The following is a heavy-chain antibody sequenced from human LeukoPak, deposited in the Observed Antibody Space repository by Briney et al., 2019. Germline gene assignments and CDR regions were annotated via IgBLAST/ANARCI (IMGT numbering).Heavy chain of an antibody. CDR1: GFTFSSYS. D-gene: IGHD5-18*01. CDR3: ARDGPVDTAMVLDYYGMDV. Sequence: GGSLRLSCAASGFTFSSYSMNWVRQAPGKGLEWVSYISSSSSTIYYADSVKGRFTISRDNAKNSLYLQMNSPRDEDTAVYYCARDGPVDTAMVLDYYGMDVWGQGTTVTVSS. J-gene: IGHJ6*02. V-gene: IGHV3-48*02. CDR2: ISSSSSTI.